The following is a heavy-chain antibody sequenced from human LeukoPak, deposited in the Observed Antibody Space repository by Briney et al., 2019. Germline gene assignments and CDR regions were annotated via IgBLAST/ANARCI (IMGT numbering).Heavy chain of an antibody. D-gene: IGHD3-22*01. CDR1: GGSFSGYY. CDR3: ARAPPHYYDSSGPVRYFQH. J-gene: IGHJ1*01. V-gene: IGHV4-34*01. Sequence: NPSETLSLTCAVYGGSFSGYYWSWIRQPPGKGLERIGEINHSGSTNYNPSLKSRVTISVDTSKNQFSLKLSSVTAADTAVYYCARAPPHYYDSSGPVRYFQHWGQGTLVTVSS. CDR2: INHSGST.